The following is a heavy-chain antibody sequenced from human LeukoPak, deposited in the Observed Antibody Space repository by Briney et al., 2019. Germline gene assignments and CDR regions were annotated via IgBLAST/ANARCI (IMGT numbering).Heavy chain of an antibody. J-gene: IGHJ6*03. CDR2: IIPIFGTA. D-gene: IGHD6-6*01. V-gene: IGHV1-69*05. Sequence: APVKVSCKASGGTFSSYAISWVRQAPGQGLEWMGGIIPIFGTANYAQKFQGRVTITTDESTSTAYMELSSLRSEDTAVYYCAREGSSSSFPYYYYMDVWGKGTTVTVSS. CDR3: AREGSSSSFPYYYYMDV. CDR1: GGTFSSYA.